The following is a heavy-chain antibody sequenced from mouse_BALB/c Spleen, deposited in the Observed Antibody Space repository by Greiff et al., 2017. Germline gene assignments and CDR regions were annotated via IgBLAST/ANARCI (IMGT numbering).Heavy chain of an antibody. V-gene: IGHV1-14*01. Sequence: QLQQSGPELVKPGASVKMSCKASGYTFTSHVMHWGKQKTGQGLEWIGNINPYNDGTKYNEKFKGKATLTSDKSSSTAYMELSSLTSEDSAVYYCAGDYYGFAYWGQGTLVTVSA. CDR2: INPYNDGT. CDR1: GYTFTSHV. J-gene: IGHJ3*01. D-gene: IGHD1-1*02. CDR3: AGDYYGFAY.